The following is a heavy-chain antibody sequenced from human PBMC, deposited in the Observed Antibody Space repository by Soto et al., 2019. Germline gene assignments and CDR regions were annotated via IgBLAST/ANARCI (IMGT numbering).Heavy chain of an antibody. CDR1: GFTFSSYG. CDR3: ARDTEDYNDVGYFQH. V-gene: IGHV3-33*01. D-gene: IGHD3-22*01. J-gene: IGHJ1*01. CDR2: IWYDGSNK. Sequence: GGSLRLSFAASGFTFSSYGMHWVRQAPGKGLEWVAGIWYDGSNKYYADSVKGRFTISRDNSKNTLYLQMNSLRAEDTAVYYCARDTEDYNDVGYFQHWGQGTLVTVSS.